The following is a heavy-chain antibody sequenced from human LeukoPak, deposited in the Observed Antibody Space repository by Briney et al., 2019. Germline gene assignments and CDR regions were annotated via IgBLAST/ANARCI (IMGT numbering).Heavy chain of an antibody. CDR2: ISDGGSIT. CDR1: GFTFSGYG. Sequence: GALRLSCAASGFTFSGYGMSWVRQAPGKGLEWVSTISDGGSITYYADSVKGRFTVSRDNSKNTLFLQMNSLRAEDTALYYCAKHGYGSGWVYFDYWGQGTLVTVSS. D-gene: IGHD6-19*01. V-gene: IGHV3-23*01. J-gene: IGHJ4*02. CDR3: AKHGYGSGWVYFDY.